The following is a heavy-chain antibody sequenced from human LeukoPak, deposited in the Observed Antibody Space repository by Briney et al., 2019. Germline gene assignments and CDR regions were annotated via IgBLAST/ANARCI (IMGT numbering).Heavy chain of an antibody. CDR3: ARVTPTAIVVVTRTFDP. CDR1: GGSFSGYY. J-gene: IGHJ5*02. D-gene: IGHD2-21*02. CDR2: INHIGST. V-gene: IGHV4-34*01. Sequence: SETLSLTCAVYGGSFSGYYWSWIRQPPGKGLEWIGEINHIGSTNYNPSLKSRVTISVDTSKNQFSLKLSSVTAADTAVYYCARVTPTAIVVVTRTFDPWGQGTLVTVSS.